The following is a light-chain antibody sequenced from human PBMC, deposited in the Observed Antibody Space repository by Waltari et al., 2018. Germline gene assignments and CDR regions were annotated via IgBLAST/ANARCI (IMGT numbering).Light chain of an antibody. CDR3: HLRTDWPPRYT. V-gene: IGKV3-11*01. J-gene: IGKJ2*01. Sequence: DIVLTQSPATLSLSPGERATLSCRASQSVSGHLAWYQQKPGQAPVLLIYDTSNRATDIPARFSGGGSGTDFTLSISRLEPEDFALYFCHLRTDWPPRYTFGQGTKLEIK. CDR2: DTS. CDR1: QSVSGH.